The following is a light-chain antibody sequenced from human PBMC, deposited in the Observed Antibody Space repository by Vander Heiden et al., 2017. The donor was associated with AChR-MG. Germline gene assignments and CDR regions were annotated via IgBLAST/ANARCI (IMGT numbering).Light chain of an antibody. V-gene: IGLV8-61*01. CDR2: STN. CDR1: SGAVSTSYD. J-gene: IGLJ3*02. CDR3: VLYMGSGIWV. Sequence: QTVVPQEPSFSVSPGGTVTLTCGLSSGAVSTSYDPSWYQQTPGQAPRTLIYSTNTRSSGVPDRFSGSILGNKAALTITGAQADDESDYYCVLYMGSGIWVFGGGTKLTVL.